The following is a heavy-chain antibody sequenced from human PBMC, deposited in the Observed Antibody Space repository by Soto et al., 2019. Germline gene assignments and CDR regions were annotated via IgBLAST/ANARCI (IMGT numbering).Heavy chain of an antibody. D-gene: IGHD3-10*01. CDR2: IYYSGST. Sequence: QVQLQESGPGLVKPSQTLSLTCTVSGGSISSGGYYWSWIRQHPGKGLEWIGYIYYSGSTYYNPALKRLVTISIDTAKYQFSLKLRSGAAADTAVYYRGILPGYYNSWGQGTLVTVSS. J-gene: IGHJ4*02. V-gene: IGHV4-31*01. CDR3: GILPGYYNS. CDR1: GGSISSGGYY.